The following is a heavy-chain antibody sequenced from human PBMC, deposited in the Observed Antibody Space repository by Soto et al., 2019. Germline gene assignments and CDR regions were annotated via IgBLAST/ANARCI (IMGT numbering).Heavy chain of an antibody. D-gene: IGHD3-22*01. CDR3: ARDLRYYDSSGSGTLGCYFDY. J-gene: IGHJ4*02. CDR1: GFTFSSYG. V-gene: IGHV3-33*01. Sequence: QVQLVESGGGVVQPGRSLRLSCAASGFTFSSYGMHWVRQAPGKGLEWVAVIWYDGSNKYYADSVKGRFTISRDNSKNTLYLQMNSLRAEDTAVYYCARDLRYYDSSGSGTLGCYFDYWGQGTLVTVSS. CDR2: IWYDGSNK.